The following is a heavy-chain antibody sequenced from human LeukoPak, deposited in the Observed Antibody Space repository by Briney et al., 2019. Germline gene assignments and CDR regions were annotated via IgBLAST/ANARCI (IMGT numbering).Heavy chain of an antibody. CDR2: ISGGST. CDR1: GFTVSSNE. D-gene: IGHD6-13*01. CDR3: KTIAAAGTS. V-gene: IGHV3-38-3*01. Sequence: GGSLRLSCAASGFTVSSNEMSWVRQAPGKGLEWVSPISGGSTYYADSRKGRFTISRDNSKNTLHLQMNSLRAEDTAVYYCKTIAAAGTSRGQGTLVTVSS. J-gene: IGHJ4*02.